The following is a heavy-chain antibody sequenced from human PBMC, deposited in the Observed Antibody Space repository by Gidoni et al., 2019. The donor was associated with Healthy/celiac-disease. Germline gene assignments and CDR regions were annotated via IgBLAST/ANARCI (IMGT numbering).Heavy chain of an antibody. CDR1: GGSISSYY. J-gene: IGHJ4*02. CDR3: ARYCSGGSCYSGPYFDY. D-gene: IGHD2-15*01. Sequence: QVQLQESGPGLVKPSATLSLTCHVAGGSISSYYWSWIRQPPGKGLEWIGYIYYSGSTNYNPSLKSRVTISVDTSKNQFSLKLSSVTAADTAVYYCARYCSGGSCYSGPYFDYWGQGTLVTVSS. CDR2: IYYSGST. V-gene: IGHV4-59*01.